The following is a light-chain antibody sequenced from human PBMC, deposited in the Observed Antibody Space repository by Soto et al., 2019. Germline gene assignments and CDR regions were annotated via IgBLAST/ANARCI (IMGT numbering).Light chain of an antibody. Sequence: DIQMTQSPSSLSASVGDRVTITCRASQSIINYLNWYQQKPGKAPKLLIYAASSLQSGVPSRFSGSGSGTDFSLTLISLKTEDFATYSCQHTYSNFPITFGPGTKVEIK. CDR3: QHTYSNFPIT. V-gene: IGKV1-39*01. CDR2: AAS. CDR1: QSIINY. J-gene: IGKJ3*01.